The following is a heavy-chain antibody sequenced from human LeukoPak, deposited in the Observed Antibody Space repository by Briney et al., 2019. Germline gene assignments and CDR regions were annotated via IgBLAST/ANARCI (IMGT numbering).Heavy chain of an antibody. CDR1: GYTFTGYY. CDR3: ARARDTTSLNWFDP. D-gene: IGHD1-14*01. Sequence: GASVKVSCKASGYTFTGYYMHWVRQAPGQGLEWMGWINPNSGGTNYAQKFQGRVTMTRDTSISTAYMELSRLRSDDTAVFYCARARDTTSLNWFDPWGQGTLVTVSS. J-gene: IGHJ5*02. CDR2: INPNSGGT. V-gene: IGHV1-2*02.